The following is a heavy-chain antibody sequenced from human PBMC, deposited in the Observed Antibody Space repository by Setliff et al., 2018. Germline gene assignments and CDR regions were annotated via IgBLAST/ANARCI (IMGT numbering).Heavy chain of an antibody. Sequence: GASVKVSRKASGYTFTSYGFSWVRQAPGQGLEWMGWISVYNGKTKYAQKFQGRVTMTTDTSTRTAYMEVTSLRSDDTAVYYCATEKFPGDWGDYWGQGTLVTVSS. CDR2: ISVYNGKT. CDR3: ATEKFPGDWGDY. CDR1: GYTFTSYG. D-gene: IGHD2-21*01. V-gene: IGHV1-18*01. J-gene: IGHJ4*02.